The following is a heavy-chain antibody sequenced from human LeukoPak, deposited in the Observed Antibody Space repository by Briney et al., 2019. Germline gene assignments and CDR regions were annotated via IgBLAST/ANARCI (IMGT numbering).Heavy chain of an antibody. CDR1: GGSISSYY. J-gene: IGHJ3*02. V-gene: IGHV4-59*01. CDR2: IYYSGST. Sequence: SETLSLTCTVSGGSISSYYWSWIRQPPGKGLEWLGYIYYSGSTNYNPSLKSRVTISVDTSKSQFSLKLSSVTAADTAVYYCARGRYSGSYYTDAFDIWGQGTMVTVSS. D-gene: IGHD1-26*01. CDR3: ARGRYSGSYYTDAFDI.